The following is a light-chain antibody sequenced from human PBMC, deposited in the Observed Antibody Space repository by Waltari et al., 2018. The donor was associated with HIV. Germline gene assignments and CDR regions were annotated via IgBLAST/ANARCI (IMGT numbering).Light chain of an antibody. J-gene: IGKJ1*01. CDR2: AAS. Sequence: DIQMTQSPSSLSASVGDRVTITCRARQTIKKSFTSYLNWYKQKPGKAPKLLIDAASSLQSGFPSRFCGSGSGTDFTLTISSLQPEDFATYSCQQSYSTPRTFGQGTKVEIK. CDR3: QQSYSTPRT. V-gene: IGKV1-39*01. CDR1: QTIKKSFTSY.